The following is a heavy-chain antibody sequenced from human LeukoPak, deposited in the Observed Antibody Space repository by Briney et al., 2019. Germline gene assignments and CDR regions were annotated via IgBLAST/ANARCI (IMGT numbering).Heavy chain of an antibody. D-gene: IGHD5-18*01. Sequence: GGSLRLSCAASGFTFSSYSMNWVRQAPGKGLEWVSSISSSSSYTYYADSVKGRFTISRDNSKNTLYLQMNSLRAEDTAVYYCAKDRVTKRYWYFDLWGRGTLVTVSS. V-gene: IGHV3-21*04. CDR2: ISSSSSYT. CDR3: AKDRVTKRYWYFDL. J-gene: IGHJ2*01. CDR1: GFTFSSYS.